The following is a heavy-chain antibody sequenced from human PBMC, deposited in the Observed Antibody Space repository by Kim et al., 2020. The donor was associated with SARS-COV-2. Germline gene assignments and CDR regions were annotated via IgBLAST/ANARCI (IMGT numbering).Heavy chain of an antibody. D-gene: IGHD3-22*01. CDR3: ARGRPTHYYDSSGYPRVYYFDY. V-gene: IGHV4-39*07. Sequence: SETLSLTCTVSGGSISSSSYYWGWIRQPPGKGLEWIGSIYYSGSTYYNPSLKSRVTISVDTSKNQFSLKLSSVTAADTAVYYCARGRPTHYYDSSGYPRVYYFDYWGQGTLVTVSS. CDR1: GGSISSSSYY. J-gene: IGHJ4*02. CDR2: IYYSGST.